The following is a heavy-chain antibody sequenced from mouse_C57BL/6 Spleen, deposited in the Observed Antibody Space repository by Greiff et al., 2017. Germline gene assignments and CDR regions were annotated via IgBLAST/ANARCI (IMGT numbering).Heavy chain of an antibody. CDR2: IYPGGGYT. V-gene: IGHV1-63*01. CDR3: ARKNTVVYFDD. Sequence: QVQLQQSGAELVRPGTSVKMSCKASGYTFTNYWIGWAKQRPGHGLEWIGDIYPGGGYTNYNEKFKGKATLTADKSSSTAYMQFSSLTSEDSAIYYCARKNTVVYFDDWGQGTTLTVSS. D-gene: IGHD1-1*01. J-gene: IGHJ2*01. CDR1: GYTFTNYW.